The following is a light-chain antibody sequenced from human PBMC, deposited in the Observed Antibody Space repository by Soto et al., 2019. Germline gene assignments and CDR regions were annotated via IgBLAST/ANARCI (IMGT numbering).Light chain of an antibody. V-gene: IGLV1-44*01. CDR1: SSNIGINT. CDR2: SNN. CDR3: AAWDDSLNGYV. Sequence: QSVLTQPPSASGTPGHRVTISCSGGSSNIGINTVSWYQQLPRTAPKLLIYSNNQRPSGVPDRFSGSRSGTSASLAISGLQSGDEADYYCAAWDDSLNGYVFGTGTKVTVL. J-gene: IGLJ1*01.